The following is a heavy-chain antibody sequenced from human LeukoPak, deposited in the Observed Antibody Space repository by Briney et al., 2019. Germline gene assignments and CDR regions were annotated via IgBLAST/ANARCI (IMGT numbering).Heavy chain of an antibody. CDR3: ARLEDRGWELDY. D-gene: IGHD1-26*01. V-gene: IGHV4-59*08. CDR1: GGSISSYY. Sequence: SETLSLTCTVSGGSISSYYWSWIRQPPGKGLEWIAYIYYSGSTNYNPSLKSRVTISVDTSKNQFSLKLSSVTAADTAVYYCARLEDRGWELDYWGQGTLVTVSS. J-gene: IGHJ4*02. CDR2: IYYSGST.